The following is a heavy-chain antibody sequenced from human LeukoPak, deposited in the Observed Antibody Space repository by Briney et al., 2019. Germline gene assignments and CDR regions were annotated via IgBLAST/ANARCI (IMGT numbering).Heavy chain of an antibody. CDR3: ASRSSSWVGNYYYYYMDV. CDR2: ISSSSSYI. J-gene: IGHJ6*03. CDR1: GFTFSTYS. Sequence: GGSLRLSCAASGFTFSTYSMNWVRQAPGKGLEWVSSISSSSSYIYYADSVKGRFTISRDNSKNTLYLQMNSLRAEDTAVYYCASRSSSWVGNYYYYYMDVWGKGTTVTISS. V-gene: IGHV3-21*04. D-gene: IGHD1-1*01.